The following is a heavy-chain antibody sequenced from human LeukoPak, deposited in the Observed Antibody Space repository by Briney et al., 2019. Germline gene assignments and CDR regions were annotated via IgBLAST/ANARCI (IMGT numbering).Heavy chain of an antibody. CDR2: ISGSGGST. CDR1: GFTFSIYA. V-gene: IGHV3-23*01. D-gene: IGHD5-18*01. CDR3: VRGYSYGWFDP. Sequence: GGSLRLSCAASGFTFSIYAMSWVRQAPGKGLEWVSTISGSGGSTHYAASVTGRFTISRDNSKNTLNLQMNSLRAEDTAVYYCVRGYSYGWFDPWGKGTLVTVSS. J-gene: IGHJ5*02.